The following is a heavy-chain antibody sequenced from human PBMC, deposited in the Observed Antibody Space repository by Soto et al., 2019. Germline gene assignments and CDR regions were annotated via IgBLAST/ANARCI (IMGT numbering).Heavy chain of an antibody. J-gene: IGHJ4*02. D-gene: IGHD6-6*01. Sequence: EVQLVESGGGLVHPGGSLKLSCAVSGFTFSGSVMHWVRQAPGKGLEWLGRIRSRDSDYATSYAESVKGRVTIARNDSKSTAYLQVTSLKIEDTALYYCTTYGNSSKGFDDWGQGTLVTVSS. CDR3: TTYGNSSKGFDD. CDR1: GFTFSGSV. CDR2: IRSRDSDYAT. V-gene: IGHV3-73*01.